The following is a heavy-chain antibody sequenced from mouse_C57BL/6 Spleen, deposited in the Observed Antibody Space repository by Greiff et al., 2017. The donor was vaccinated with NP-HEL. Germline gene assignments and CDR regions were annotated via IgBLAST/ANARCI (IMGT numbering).Heavy chain of an antibody. CDR1: GFTFSSYA. D-gene: IGHD1-1*01. CDR2: ISDGGSYT. Sequence: EVMLVESGGGLVKPGGSLKLSCAASGFTFSSYAMSWVRQTPEKRLEWVATISDGGSYTYYPDNVKGRFNISRDNAKNNLYLQMSHLKSEGKAMYCCARGDCSDAMDYWGQGTSVTVAS. V-gene: IGHV5-4*03. J-gene: IGHJ4*01. CDR3: ARGDCSDAMDY.